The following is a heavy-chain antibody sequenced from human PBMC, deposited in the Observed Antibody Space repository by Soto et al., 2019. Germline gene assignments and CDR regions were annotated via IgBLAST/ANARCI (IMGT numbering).Heavy chain of an antibody. J-gene: IGHJ4*02. Sequence: QVQLSQFGAEVKKPGASVKVSCKASGYSFTTFHIHWVRQAPGQGLEWMGMIDPSGGITRDAPRLQGRMIRPRDASGSTGYMELRSLTSEDTAVYYCASDVSGHANYYTIGYYFDHWGQGTLVTVSS. CDR1: GYSFTTFH. CDR2: IDPSGGIT. D-gene: IGHD3-22*01. V-gene: IGHV1-46*03. CDR3: ASDVSGHANYYTIGYYFDH.